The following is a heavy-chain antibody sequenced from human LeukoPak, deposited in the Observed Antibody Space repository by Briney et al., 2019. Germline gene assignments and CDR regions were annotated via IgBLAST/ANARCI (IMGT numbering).Heavy chain of an antibody. CDR3: ARRAFNGSSTGCWGGAFDI. D-gene: IGHD2-2*01. J-gene: IGHJ3*02. CDR2: IYPGASDT. Sequence: KPRESLKISCQGSVYRFTSYWIGWVRQMPAKGLDWMGIIYPGASDTRYSPSFSSHVTLSPDKPISTAYPPRSSLNASDTATYYCARRAFNGSSTGCWGGAFDIWGQGTMVTVSS. V-gene: IGHV5-51*01. CDR1: VYRFTSYW.